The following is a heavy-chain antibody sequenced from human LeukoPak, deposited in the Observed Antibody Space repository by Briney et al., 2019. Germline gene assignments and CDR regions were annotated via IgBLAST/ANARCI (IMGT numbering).Heavy chain of an antibody. D-gene: IGHD3-16*02. V-gene: IGHV3-23*01. J-gene: IGHJ4*02. CDR3: AKSLGVGGCTRYKGFDQ. CDR1: GFTFNSFA. Sequence: GGSLRLSCAASGFTFNSFAMNWVRQAPGKGLEWVSSISGSDGSSHYADFVKGRFTISRDNSKNTLHLQMNSLRTEVTAVYYCAKSLGVGGCTRYKGFDQWGQGTLVTVSS. CDR2: ISGSDGSS.